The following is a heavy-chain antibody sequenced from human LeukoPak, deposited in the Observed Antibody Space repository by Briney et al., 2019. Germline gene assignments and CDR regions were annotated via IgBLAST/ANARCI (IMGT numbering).Heavy chain of an antibody. V-gene: IGHV3-30-3*01. Sequence: GGSLRLSCAASGFTFSSYAMHWVRQAPGKGLEWVAVISYDGTNKFYADSVKGRFTISRDNSKNTLYLQMNSLRAEDTAVYYCAREDYGLHHFDYWGQGILVTVSS. CDR3: AREDYGLHHFDY. CDR1: GFTFSSYA. CDR2: ISYDGTNK. J-gene: IGHJ4*02. D-gene: IGHD4-17*01.